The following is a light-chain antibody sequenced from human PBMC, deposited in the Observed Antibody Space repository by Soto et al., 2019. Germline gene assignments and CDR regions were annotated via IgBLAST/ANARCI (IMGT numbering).Light chain of an antibody. Sequence: QSVLAQPASVSGSPGQSITISCAGTSSDVGAYNYVSWYQQLPGKAPKLMIYEVSNRPSGVSNRFSDSKSGNTASLTISGLQAEDEADYYCSSYTSINTHVFGTGTKVTVL. V-gene: IGLV2-14*01. J-gene: IGLJ1*01. CDR2: EVS. CDR1: SSDVGAYNY. CDR3: SSYTSINTHV.